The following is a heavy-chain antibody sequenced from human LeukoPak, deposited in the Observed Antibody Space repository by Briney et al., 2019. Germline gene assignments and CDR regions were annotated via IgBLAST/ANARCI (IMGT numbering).Heavy chain of an antibody. CDR1: GYTFTSYG. CDR3: ARDSPHYSYYYGMDV. V-gene: IGHV1-18*01. CDR2: ISAYNGNT. Sequence: ASVKVSCKPSGYTFTSYGISWVRQAPGQGLEWMGWISAYNGNTNYAQKLQGRVTMTTDTSTSTAYMELRSLRSDDTAVYYCARDSPHYSYYYGMDVWVQGTTVTVSS. J-gene: IGHJ6*02.